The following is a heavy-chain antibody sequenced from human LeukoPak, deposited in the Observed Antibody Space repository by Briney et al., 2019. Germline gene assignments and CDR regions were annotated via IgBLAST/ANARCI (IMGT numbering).Heavy chain of an antibody. J-gene: IGHJ4*02. CDR2: ISGTNGNT. CDR1: GFTFSRYA. CDR3: AKDGEAVSGTPTAIDY. D-gene: IGHD6-19*01. Sequence: GGSLRLSCGASGFTFSRYAMSWVRQAPGKGLEWVSGISGTNGNTYYADSVKGRFTISRDNSKNTVYLQMNSLRAEDTALYYCAKDGEAVSGTPTAIDYWGRGTLVTVSS. V-gene: IGHV3-23*01.